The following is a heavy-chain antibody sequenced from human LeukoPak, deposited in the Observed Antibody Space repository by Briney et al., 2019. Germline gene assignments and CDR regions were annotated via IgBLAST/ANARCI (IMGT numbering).Heavy chain of an antibody. J-gene: IGHJ4*02. Sequence: SVKVSCKASGGTFSRYAISWVRQAPGQGLEWMGGIIPIFSTANYAQRFQGRVTITADKSTSTAYMELSSLRSEDTAVYYCARGSGSYLYLFDYWGQGTLVTVSS. V-gene: IGHV1-69*06. CDR3: ARGSGSYLYLFDY. CDR1: GGTFSRYA. CDR2: IIPIFSTA. D-gene: IGHD1-26*01.